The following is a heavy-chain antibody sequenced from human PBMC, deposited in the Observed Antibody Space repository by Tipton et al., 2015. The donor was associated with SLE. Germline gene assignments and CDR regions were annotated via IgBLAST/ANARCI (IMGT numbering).Heavy chain of an antibody. CDR3: ARWNFVTMTGGFDI. CDR1: GGSISIGSYY. V-gene: IGHV4-39*07. CDR2: INYSGTT. D-gene: IGHD1-7*01. J-gene: IGHJ3*02. Sequence: TLSLTCTVSGGSISIGSYYWAWIRQPPGKGLECIGNINYSGTTSYNPSLKSRVTMSVDTSQNQFSLTLRSVTAADTAIYYCARWNFVTMTGGFDIWGQGTMFTVSS.